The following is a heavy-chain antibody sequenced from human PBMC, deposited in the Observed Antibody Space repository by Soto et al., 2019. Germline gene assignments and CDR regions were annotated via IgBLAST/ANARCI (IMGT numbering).Heavy chain of an antibody. CDR3: ARDARDDYGASIGAFAS. CDR2: ISAYNGKT. Sequence: AACKGPGDTFTKDGISGVREAPGQGEEGMGWISAYNGKTNYAQKLQGRVTMTTDTSTSTAYMELRSLRSDDTAVYYCARDARDDYGASIGAFASGGR. D-gene: IGHD4-17*01. CDR1: GDTFTKDG. J-gene: IGHJ2*01. V-gene: IGHV1-18*04.